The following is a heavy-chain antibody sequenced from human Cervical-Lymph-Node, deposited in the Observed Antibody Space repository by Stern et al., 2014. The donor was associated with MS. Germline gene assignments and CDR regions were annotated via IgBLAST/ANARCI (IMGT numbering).Heavy chain of an antibody. CDR1: GFTFSSYW. CDR2: IKQPVSEE. CDR3: AREGTGTTNLYLDY. Sequence: VQLVESGGGLVQPGGSLRLSCRTSGFTFSSYWMTWVRQAPGKGLEWVAHIKQPVSEEFYVDSVKGRFTISRDDAKNSVYLEMNSLRAEDTAVYYCAREGTGTTNLYLDYWGQGTLVIVSS. V-gene: IGHV3-7*01. D-gene: IGHD1-7*01. J-gene: IGHJ4*02.